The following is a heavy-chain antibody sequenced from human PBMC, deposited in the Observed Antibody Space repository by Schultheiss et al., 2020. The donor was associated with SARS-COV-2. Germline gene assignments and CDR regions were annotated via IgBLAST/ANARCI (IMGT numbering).Heavy chain of an antibody. J-gene: IGHJ4*02. Sequence: GGSLRLSCAASGFTFSSYAMHWVRQAPGKGLEWVAIISYDGSKKYYADSVKGRFTISRDNSKNSLYLQMNSLRAEDTAVYYCARAELQWLVPLDYWGQGTLVTVSS. D-gene: IGHD6-19*01. CDR1: GFTFSSYA. CDR3: ARAELQWLVPLDY. V-gene: IGHV3-30*01. CDR2: ISYDGSKK.